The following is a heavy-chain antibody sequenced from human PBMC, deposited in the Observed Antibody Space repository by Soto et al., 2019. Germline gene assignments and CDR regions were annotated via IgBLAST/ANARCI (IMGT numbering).Heavy chain of an antibody. D-gene: IGHD1-1*01. CDR2: IYYTGST. J-gene: IGHJ6*02. Sequence: PSETLSLTCTVSGGSISSYYWSWIRQPPGKGLDWIGYIYYTGSTSYNPSLKSRVNISVDTSKNHFSMRLSSVTYADTAVFYCVRGDRGGTTLYYYAMDLWGPGTTVTVSS. V-gene: IGHV4-59*01. CDR1: GGSISSYY. CDR3: VRGDRGGTTLYYYAMDL.